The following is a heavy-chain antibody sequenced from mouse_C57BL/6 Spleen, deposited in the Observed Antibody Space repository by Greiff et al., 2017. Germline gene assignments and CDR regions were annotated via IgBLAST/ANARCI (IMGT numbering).Heavy chain of an antibody. J-gene: IGHJ1*03. CDR3: ARSALWYFDV. V-gene: IGHV1-82*01. CDR1: GYAFSSSW. CDR2: IYPGDGDT. Sequence: VKLMESGPELVKPGASVKISCKASGYAFSSSWMNWVKQRPGKGLEWIGRIYPGDGDTNYNGKFKGKATLTADKSASTVYMQRRSLTSEDSAVYFSARSALWYFDVWGTGTTGTVSA.